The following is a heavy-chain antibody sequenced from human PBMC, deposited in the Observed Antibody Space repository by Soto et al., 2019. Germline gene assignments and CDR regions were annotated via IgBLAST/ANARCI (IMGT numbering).Heavy chain of an antibody. Sequence: SETLSLTCAVYGGSFTDYYWSWIRQPPGKGLEWIGEINHSGSTNYNPSLKSRVTISVDTSKNQFSLKLSSVTAADTAVYYCARRTRSEDYDFWSGYYTSYYYYYMDVWGKGTTVTVSS. D-gene: IGHD3-3*01. CDR2: INHSGST. CDR3: ARRTRSEDYDFWSGYYTSYYYYYMDV. J-gene: IGHJ6*03. V-gene: IGHV4-34*01. CDR1: GGSFTDYY.